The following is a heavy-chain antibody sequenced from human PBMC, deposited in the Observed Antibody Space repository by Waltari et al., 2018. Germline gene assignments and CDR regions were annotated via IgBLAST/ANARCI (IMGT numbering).Heavy chain of an antibody. V-gene: IGHV4-59*11. D-gene: IGHD3-9*01. J-gene: IGHJ3*02. CDR1: GGSISSHY. Sequence: QVQLQESGPGLVKPSETLSLTCTVSGGSISSHYWSWIRQPPGKGLEWIGYIYYSGSTNYNPSLKSRVTISVDTSKNQFSLKLSSVTAADTAVYYCARALPNYDILTGDAFDIWGQGTMVTVSS. CDR2: IYYSGST. CDR3: ARALPNYDILTGDAFDI.